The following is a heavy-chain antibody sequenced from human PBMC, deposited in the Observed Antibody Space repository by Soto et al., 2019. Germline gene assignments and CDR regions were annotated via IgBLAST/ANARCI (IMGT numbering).Heavy chain of an antibody. J-gene: IGHJ5*02. D-gene: IGHD3-16*01. Sequence: QVQLQESGPGLVKPSQTLSLTCTVSGGSISSGGYYWSWIRQHPGKGLEWIGYIYYSGSTYYNPALKSRVTISVDTSKNQFALKLSSVTAADTAVYYCARGGIKGWFDPWGQGTLVTVSS. V-gene: IGHV4-31*03. CDR2: IYYSGST. CDR3: ARGGIKGWFDP. CDR1: GGSISSGGYY.